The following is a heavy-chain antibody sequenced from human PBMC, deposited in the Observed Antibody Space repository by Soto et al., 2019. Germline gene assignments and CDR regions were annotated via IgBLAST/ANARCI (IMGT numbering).Heavy chain of an antibody. V-gene: IGHV3-23*05. CDR3: ARRVNGYFDY. D-gene: IGHD2-8*01. CDR1: GFRFRDYT. CDR2: ILSNYNT. J-gene: IGHJ4*02. Sequence: EVQLLESGGGLVQTGGSLTLSCAASGFRFRDYTMSWVRQAPGKVLESISVILSNYNTYYTDSVRGRFTISRDSSKNMLYLEMNSLRAEDTAVYYCARRVNGYFDYWGQGALVTVSS.